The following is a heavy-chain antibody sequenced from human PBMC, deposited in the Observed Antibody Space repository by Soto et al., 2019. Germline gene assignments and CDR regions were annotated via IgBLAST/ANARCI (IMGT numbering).Heavy chain of an antibody. CDR1: GGSISSYY. CDR3: ARSRETSSDY. CDR2: MYYGGRT. J-gene: IGHJ4*02. V-gene: IGHV4-59*08. Sequence: SETLSLTFTVSGGSISSYYWSWIRQPPGKGLEWIGYMYYGGRTNYNPSLKSRVTISVDTSKMQVSLKLSSVTAADTAVYYCARSRETSSDYWGQGTLVTVSS.